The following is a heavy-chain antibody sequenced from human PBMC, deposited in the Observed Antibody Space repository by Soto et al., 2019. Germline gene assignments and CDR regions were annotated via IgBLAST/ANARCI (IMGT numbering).Heavy chain of an antibody. J-gene: IGHJ4*02. V-gene: IGHV1-46*01. Sequence: ASVKVSCKASGYTFTSYYMHCVRRAPGQGLEWMGIINPSGGSTSYAQKFQGRVTMTRDTSTSTVYMELSSLRSEDTAVYYCARVSWGDSSGYYWGGDDYWGQGTLVTV. CDR2: INPSGGST. CDR1: GYTFTSYY. D-gene: IGHD3-22*01. CDR3: ARVSWGDSSGYYWGGDDY.